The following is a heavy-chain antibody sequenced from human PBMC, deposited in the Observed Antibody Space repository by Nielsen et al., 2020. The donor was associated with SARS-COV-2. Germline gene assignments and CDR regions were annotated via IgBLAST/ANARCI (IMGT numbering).Heavy chain of an antibody. D-gene: IGHD3-10*01. V-gene: IGHV1-69*13. CDR3: AAMVRGVIDAFDI. CDR2: IIPIFGTA. CDR1: GGTFSSYA. Sequence: SAKVSCKASGGTFSSYAISWVRQAPGQGLEWMGGIIPIFGTANYAQKFQGRVTITADESTSTAYMELSSLRSEDTAVYYCAAMVRGVIDAFDIWGQGTMVTVSS. J-gene: IGHJ3*02.